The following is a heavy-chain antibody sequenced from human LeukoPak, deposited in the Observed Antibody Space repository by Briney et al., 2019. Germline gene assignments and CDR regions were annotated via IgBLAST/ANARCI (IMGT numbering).Heavy chain of an antibody. V-gene: IGHV1-2*02. J-gene: IGHJ4*02. CDR3: ARLVGSYYGLGDY. Sequence: GASVKVSCKASGYTFTGYYMHWVRQAPGQGLEWMGWINPNSGGTNYAQKFQGRVTMTRDTSISTAYMELSRLRSDDTAVYYWARLVGSYYGLGDYWGQGTLVTVSS. D-gene: IGHD1-26*01. CDR1: GYTFTGYY. CDR2: INPNSGGT.